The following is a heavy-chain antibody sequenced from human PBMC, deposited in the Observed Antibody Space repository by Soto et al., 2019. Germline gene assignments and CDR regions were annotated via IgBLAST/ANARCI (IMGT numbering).Heavy chain of an antibody. V-gene: IGHV1-69*01. CDR2: IIPIFGTA. Sequence: QVQLVQSGAEVKKPGSSVKVSCKASGGTFSSYAISWVRQAPGQGLEWMGGIIPIFGTANYAQKFQGRVTITADESTSAAYRERSGLRAEYTAVYYCATPSYGEYDRYYFDSWGQGTLVTVSS. J-gene: IGHJ4*02. D-gene: IGHD4-17*01. CDR1: GGTFSSYA. CDR3: ATPSYGEYDRYYFDS.